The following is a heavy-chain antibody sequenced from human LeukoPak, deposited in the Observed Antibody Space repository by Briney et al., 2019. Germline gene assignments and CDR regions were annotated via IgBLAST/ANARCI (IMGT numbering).Heavy chain of an antibody. CDR2: INPNSGGT. V-gene: IGHV1-2*06. CDR3: ARDLPSPGISVADDY. J-gene: IGHJ4*02. CDR1: GDTFTGYY. D-gene: IGHD6-19*01. Sequence: ASVKVSCKASGDTFTGYYMFWLRQAPGQGLEWMGRINPNSGGTNYAQKFQGRVTMTRDTSITTAYMELSSLTSDDTAVYYCARDLPSPGISVADDYWGQGTLVTVSS.